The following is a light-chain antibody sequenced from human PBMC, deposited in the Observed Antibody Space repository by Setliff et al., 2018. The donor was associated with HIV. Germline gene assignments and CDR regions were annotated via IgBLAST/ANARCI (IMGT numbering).Light chain of an antibody. Sequence: ALTQPPSASGSPGQSVTISCTGTSSDVGGYNYVSWYQHHPGRAPKLMIYGVSTRPSGVPDRFSGSKSGNTASLTVSGLQAEDEADYYCSSYAGNNNVIFGGGTKVTV. CDR3: SSYAGNNNVI. J-gene: IGLJ2*01. V-gene: IGLV2-8*01. CDR2: GVS. CDR1: SSDVGGYNY.